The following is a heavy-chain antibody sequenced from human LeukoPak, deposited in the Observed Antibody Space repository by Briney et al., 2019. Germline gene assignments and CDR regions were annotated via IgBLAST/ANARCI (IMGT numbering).Heavy chain of an antibody. Sequence: PSETLSLTCAVYGGSFSGCYWSWIRQPPGKGLEWIGEINHSGSTNYNPSLKSRVTISVDTSKNQFSLKLSSVTAADTAVYYCARGPLWFGELPIDYWGQGTLVTVSS. CDR3: ARGPLWFGELPIDY. J-gene: IGHJ4*02. CDR2: INHSGST. V-gene: IGHV4-34*01. D-gene: IGHD3-10*01. CDR1: GGSFSGCY.